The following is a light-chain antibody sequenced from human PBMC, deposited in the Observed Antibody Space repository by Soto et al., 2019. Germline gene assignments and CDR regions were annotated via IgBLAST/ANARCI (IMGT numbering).Light chain of an antibody. J-gene: IGKJ5*01. Sequence: EIVLTHSPATLSLSPVERATLSCRASQSVSSYLAWYQQKPGQAPRLLIYDASNRATGIPARFSGSGSGTDFTLTISSLEPEDFAVYYCQQRSNWPITFGQGTRLEN. CDR3: QQRSNWPIT. CDR1: QSVSSY. V-gene: IGKV3-11*01. CDR2: DAS.